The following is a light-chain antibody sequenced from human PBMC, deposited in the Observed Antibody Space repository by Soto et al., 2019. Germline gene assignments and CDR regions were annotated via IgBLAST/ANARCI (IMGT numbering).Light chain of an antibody. CDR1: QSVSIN. V-gene: IGKV3-11*01. J-gene: IGKJ5*01. CDR2: DAS. Sequence: VLTKSQDTLSFSPGERSTLACMASQSVSINLAWYQQKPGQAPRLLIYDASNRPTGIPARFTGSGSGTDFNLTISRLEPEDFAVYFCQQYSDLPMPFGQVTLLAIK. CDR3: QQYSDLPMP.